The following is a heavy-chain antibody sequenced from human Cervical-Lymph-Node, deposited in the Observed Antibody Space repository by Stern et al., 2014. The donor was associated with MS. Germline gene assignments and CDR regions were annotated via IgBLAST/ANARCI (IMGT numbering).Heavy chain of an antibody. D-gene: IGHD4-23*01. CDR3: ASAVGRNYALDV. CDR1: GHTLPELP. V-gene: IGHV1-24*01. Sequence: VQLVESGAEVRKPGASVKVSCKVSGHTLPELPMHWARPAPGKGLAWKGGSDPEDAETFYTQKFQGRVRMTKDASTDTAYMELSSLRSEDTAVYYCASAVGRNYALDVWGQGTTVTVSS. J-gene: IGHJ6*02. CDR2: SDPEDAET.